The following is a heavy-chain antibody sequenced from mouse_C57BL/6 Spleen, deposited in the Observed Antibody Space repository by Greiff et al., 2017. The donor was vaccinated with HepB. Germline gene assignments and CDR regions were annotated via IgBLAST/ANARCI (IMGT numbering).Heavy chain of an antibody. CDR3: AGYYGSSPFAY. J-gene: IGHJ3*01. CDR1: GYTFTSYW. V-gene: IGHV1-61*01. CDR2: IYPSDSET. Sequence: VHLQQPGAELVRPGSSVKLSCKASGYTFTSYWMDWVKQRPGQGLEWIGNIYPSDSETHYNQKFKDKATLTVDKSSSTAYMQLSSLTSEDSAVYYCAGYYGSSPFAYWGQGTLVTVSA. D-gene: IGHD1-1*01.